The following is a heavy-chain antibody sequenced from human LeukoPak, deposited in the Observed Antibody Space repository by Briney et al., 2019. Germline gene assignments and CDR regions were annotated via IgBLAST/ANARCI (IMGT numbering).Heavy chain of an antibody. CDR2: IDSKNGDT. V-gene: IGHV1-2*02. J-gene: IGHJ4*02. Sequence: GASVKVSCKASGHTFTAYYMHWVRQAPGQGLEWMGWIDSKNGDTKYAQKFQSRLTISRDTSIGIAYMELRSLISDDTAVYYCASDCSGGRCSVQRVASWGQGTPVTVSS. CDR1: GHTFTAYY. CDR3: ASDCSGGRCSVQRVAS. D-gene: IGHD2-15*01.